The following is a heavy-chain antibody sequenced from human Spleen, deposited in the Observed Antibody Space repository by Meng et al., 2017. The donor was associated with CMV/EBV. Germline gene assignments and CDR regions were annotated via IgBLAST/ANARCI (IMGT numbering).Heavy chain of an antibody. D-gene: IGHD2-15*01. CDR2: INPDGGTT. CDR1: GGTFSSNA. J-gene: IGHJ6*02. CDR3: AREPFGYCSGGSCHQNYGMDV. V-gene: IGHV1-69*04. Sequence: SVKVSCKASGGTFSSNAISWVRQAPGQGLEWMGRINPDGGTTTYAQKFQGGLTLTSDTSTSTVYMELSRLTSEDTAVYYCAREPFGYCSGGSCHQNYGMDVWGQGTTVTVSS.